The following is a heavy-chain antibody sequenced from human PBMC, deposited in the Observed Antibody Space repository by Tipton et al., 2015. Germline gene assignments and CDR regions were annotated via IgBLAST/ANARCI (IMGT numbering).Heavy chain of an antibody. CDR2: IYPGDSHT. D-gene: IGHD3-22*01. J-gene: IGHJ3*02. CDR1: GYSFSNYW. V-gene: IGHV5-51*01. CDR3: ARHVSFYYDTHGSDALDI. Sequence: LVQSGAEVKKPGESLKISCKGSGYSFSNYWIGWVRQMPGKGLEWMGIIYPGDSHTRYNPSFQGQVTISADKSISTAYLHWSSLKASDTAMYYCARHVSFYYDTHGSDALDIWAQGTMVTVSS.